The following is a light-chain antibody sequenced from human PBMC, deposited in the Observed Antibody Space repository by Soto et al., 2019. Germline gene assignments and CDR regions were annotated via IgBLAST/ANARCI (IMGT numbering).Light chain of an antibody. CDR3: MQTLQTPLT. CDR1: QSLLHSNGYKY. V-gene: IGKV2-28*01. CDR2: LGS. Sequence: DIVMTQSPLSLPVTPGEPASISCRYSQSLLHSNGYKYLDWYLQKPGQSPQLLIYLGSNRASGVPDRFSGSGSGTDFTLKISRVEAEDVGVYYCMQTLQTPLTFGGGTKVEIK. J-gene: IGKJ4*01.